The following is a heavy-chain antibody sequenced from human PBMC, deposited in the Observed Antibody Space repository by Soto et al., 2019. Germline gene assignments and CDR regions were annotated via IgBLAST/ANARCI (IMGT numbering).Heavy chain of an antibody. Sequence: EVQLEESGGALVQPGRSLRLSCAASGFTFDDYAMHWVRQVLGNGLEWVSSISWNSGNIGYADSVKGRFTTSRDNAKNSLELQMNSLRPEDTALCYCVRSKGGYSYGTPFDYWGQGTLVTVSS. CDR3: VRSKGGYSYGTPFDY. V-gene: IGHV3-9*01. D-gene: IGHD5-18*01. J-gene: IGHJ4*02. CDR1: GFTFDDYA. CDR2: ISWNSGNI.